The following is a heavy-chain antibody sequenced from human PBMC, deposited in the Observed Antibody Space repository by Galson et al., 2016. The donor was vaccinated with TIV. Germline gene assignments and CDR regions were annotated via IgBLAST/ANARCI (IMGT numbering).Heavy chain of an antibody. Sequence: QRFQGRVTITADGSTSTAYMELSSLRSEDTAVYYCARSNSYNFYYMAVWGQGTTVTVSS. J-gene: IGHJ6*03. V-gene: IGHV1-69*01. CDR3: ARSNSYNFYYMAV. D-gene: IGHD2/OR15-2a*01.